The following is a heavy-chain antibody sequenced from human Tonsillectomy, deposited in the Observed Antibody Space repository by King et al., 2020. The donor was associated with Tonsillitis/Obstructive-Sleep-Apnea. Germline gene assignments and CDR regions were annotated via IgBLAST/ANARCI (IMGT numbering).Heavy chain of an antibody. V-gene: IGHV5-10-1*01. J-gene: IGHJ4*01. CDR1: GYSFTSSW. D-gene: IGHD3-10*01. Sequence: VQLVESGAEVKKPGESLRISCKGSGYSFTSSWISWVRQMPGKGLEWMGRVDPSDSYTNYSPSFQDRVTTSADKSISTAYLRWGSLKASDTAMYFFARRGVGLAGSPFFDYCGPGTLVTVSS. CDR3: ARRGVGLAGSPFFDY. CDR2: VDPSDSYT.